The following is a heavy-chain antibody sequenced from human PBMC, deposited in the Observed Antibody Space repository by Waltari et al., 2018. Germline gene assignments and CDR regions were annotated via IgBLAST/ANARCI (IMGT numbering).Heavy chain of an antibody. J-gene: IGHJ3*02. CDR2: IYYSGST. CDR1: GGSISSHY. D-gene: IGHD5-12*01. CDR3: ARGGVATIDACDI. V-gene: IGHV4-59*11. Sequence: QVQLQESGPGLVKPSETLSLTCTVSGGSISSHYWSWIRQPPGQGLEWIGYIYYSGSTNYNASLKSRVTISVDTSKNQFSLKLSSVTAADTAVYYCARGGVATIDACDIWGQGTMVTVSS.